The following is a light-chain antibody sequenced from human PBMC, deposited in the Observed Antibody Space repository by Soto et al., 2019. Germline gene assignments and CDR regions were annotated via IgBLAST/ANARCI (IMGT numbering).Light chain of an antibody. J-gene: IGLJ1*01. CDR2: DVS. Sequence: QPVLTQPASVSGSPGQSITISCTGTSSDIDAYNYVSWYQQHPGKAPKLMIYDVSNRPSGISNRFSGSKSGNTASLTISGLQAEDEADYYCGSYTTSSNYVFGAGTKVTVL. CDR1: SSDIDAYNY. V-gene: IGLV2-14*01. CDR3: GSYTTSSNYV.